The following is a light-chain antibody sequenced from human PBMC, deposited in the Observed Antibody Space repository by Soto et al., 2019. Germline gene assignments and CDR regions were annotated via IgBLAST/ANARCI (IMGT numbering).Light chain of an antibody. CDR1: QSITNY. CDR3: QQYYSFPLT. V-gene: IGKV1-39*01. CDR2: AAS. Sequence: IQMTQSPSSLSASVGDRVTITCRASQSITNYLNWYQQKPGKAPELLIYAASTLQSGVPSRFSGSGSGTDFTLTISCLQSEDFATYYCQQYYSFPLTFGGGTKVDIK. J-gene: IGKJ4*01.